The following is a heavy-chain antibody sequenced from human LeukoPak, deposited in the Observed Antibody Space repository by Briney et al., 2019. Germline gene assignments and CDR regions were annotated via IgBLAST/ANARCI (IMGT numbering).Heavy chain of an antibody. CDR3: ASSRRQWLVRDH. D-gene: IGHD6-19*01. J-gene: IGHJ4*02. CDR1: GGSISSSSYY. V-gene: IGHV4-39*01. CDR2: IYYSGST. Sequence: SETLSLTCTVSGGSISSSSYYWGWIRQPPGKGLEWIGSIYYSGSTYYNPSLKSRVTISVDTSKNQFSLKLSSVTAADTAVYYCASSRRQWLVRDHWGQGTLVTVSS.